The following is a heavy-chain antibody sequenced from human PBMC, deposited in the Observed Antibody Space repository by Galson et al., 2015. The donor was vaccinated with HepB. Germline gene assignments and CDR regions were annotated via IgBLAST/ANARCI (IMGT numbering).Heavy chain of an antibody. V-gene: IGHV3-15*01. CDR2: IKSKTDGGTT. CDR1: GFTFSNAW. J-gene: IGHJ3*02. CDR3: TISMVRGARGAFDI. Sequence: SLRLSCAASGFTFSNAWMSWVRQAPGKGLEWVGRIKSKTDGGTTDYAAPVKGRFTISRDDSKNTLYLQMNSLKTEDTAVYYCTISMVRGARGAFDIWGQGTMVTVSS. D-gene: IGHD3-10*01.